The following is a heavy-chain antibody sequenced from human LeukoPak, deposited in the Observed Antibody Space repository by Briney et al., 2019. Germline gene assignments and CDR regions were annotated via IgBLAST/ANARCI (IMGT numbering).Heavy chain of an antibody. V-gene: IGHV3-21*04. CDR1: GFTFSSYS. CDR2: ISSRSSYI. CDR3: AKADRALYSGSSFGY. J-gene: IGHJ4*02. Sequence: PGGSLRLSCAASGFTFSSYSMNWVRQAPGKGLEWVSSISSRSSYIYYADSVKGRFTTSRDNAKNSLYLQMNSLSAEDMALYYCAKADRALYSGSSFGYWGQGTLVTVSS. D-gene: IGHD1-26*01.